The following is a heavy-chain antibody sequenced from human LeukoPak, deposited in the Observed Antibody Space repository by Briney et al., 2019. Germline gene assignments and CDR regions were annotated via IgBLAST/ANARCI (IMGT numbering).Heavy chain of an antibody. CDR3: ARASRYDFWSGYSFGAFDI. D-gene: IGHD3-3*01. Sequence: SETLSLTCTVSGGSISSYYWSWIRQPPGKGLEWIGYIYYSGSTNYNPSLKSRVIISVDTSKNQFSLKLSSMTAADTAVYYCARASRYDFWSGYSFGAFDIWGQGTMVTVSS. CDR1: GGSISSYY. CDR2: IYYSGST. J-gene: IGHJ3*02. V-gene: IGHV4-59*01.